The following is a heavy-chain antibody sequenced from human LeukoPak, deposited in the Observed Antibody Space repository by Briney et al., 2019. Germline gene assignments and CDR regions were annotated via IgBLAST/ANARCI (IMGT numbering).Heavy chain of an antibody. Sequence: GGSLRLSCAASGFTFSGSAMHWVRQASGKGLEWVGRIRSKANSYATAYAASVKGRFTTSRDDSKNTAYLQMNSLETEDTAVYYCTRQSGAKGGNYWGQGTLVTVSS. J-gene: IGHJ4*02. V-gene: IGHV3-73*01. CDR3: TRQSGAKGGNY. D-gene: IGHD4-17*01. CDR2: IRSKANSYAT. CDR1: GFTFSGSA.